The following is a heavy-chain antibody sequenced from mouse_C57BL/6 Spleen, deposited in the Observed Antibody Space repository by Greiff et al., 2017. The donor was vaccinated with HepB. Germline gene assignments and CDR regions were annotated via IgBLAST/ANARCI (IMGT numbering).Heavy chain of an antibody. Sequence: EVQLQESGPGLVKPSQSLSLTCSVTGYSITSGYYWNWIRQFPGNKLEWMGYISYDGSNNYNPSLKNRISITRDTSKNQFFLKLNSVTTEDTATYYCASEGTWFAYWGQGTLVTVSA. J-gene: IGHJ3*01. CDR2: ISYDGSN. V-gene: IGHV3-6*01. CDR1: GYSITSGYY. CDR3: ASEGTWFAY.